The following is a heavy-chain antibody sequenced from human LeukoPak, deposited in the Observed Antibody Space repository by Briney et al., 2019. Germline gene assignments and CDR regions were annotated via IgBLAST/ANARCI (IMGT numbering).Heavy chain of an antibody. CDR3: AKWGDYDILTGYYDPDY. CDR1: GFTFSSYA. D-gene: IGHD3-9*01. V-gene: IGHV3-23*01. J-gene: IGHJ4*02. Sequence: GGSLRLSCAASGFTFSSYAMSWVRQAPGKGLEWVSAISGSGGSTYYADSVKGRFTISRDTSKSTLYLQMNSLRVEDTAVYYCAKWGDYDILTGYYDPDYWGQGTLVTVSS. CDR2: ISGSGGST.